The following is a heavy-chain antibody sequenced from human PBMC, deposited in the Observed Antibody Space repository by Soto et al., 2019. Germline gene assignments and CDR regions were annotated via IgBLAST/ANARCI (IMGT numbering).Heavy chain of an antibody. D-gene: IGHD6-13*01. Sequence: QITLKESGPTLVKPTQTLTLTCTFSGFSLSTSGVGVGWIRQPPGKALEWLALIYWDDDKRYSPSLRSRLTITQDTSKNQVVLTMTNMDPVDTATYYCAHSLASAGLRILDYWGQGTLVTVSS. CDR2: IYWDDDK. J-gene: IGHJ4*02. V-gene: IGHV2-5*02. CDR3: AHSLASAGLRILDY. CDR1: GFSLSTSGVG.